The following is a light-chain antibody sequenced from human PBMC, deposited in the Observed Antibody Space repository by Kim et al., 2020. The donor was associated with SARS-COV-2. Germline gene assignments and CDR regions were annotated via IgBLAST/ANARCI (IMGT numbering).Light chain of an antibody. CDR3: QQLEYYPIT. J-gene: IGKJ5*01. Sequence: ASVGDRVTITCRASQGIVSYLAWYQQKPGKAPKLLIYAASTLQSGVPSSFSGSGSATDFTLTITSLQPEDFATYYCQQLEYYPITFGQGTRLEIK. CDR1: QGIVSY. V-gene: IGKV1-9*01. CDR2: AAS.